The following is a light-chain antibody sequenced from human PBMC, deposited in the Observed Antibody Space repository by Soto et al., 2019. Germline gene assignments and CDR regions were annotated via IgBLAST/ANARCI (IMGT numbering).Light chain of an antibody. Sequence: QSVLTQPASVSGSPGQSITISCTGTSSDVGGYNYVSWYQHHPGKAPKLMIYEVSDRPSGVSNRFSGSKSGNVASLTISGLQAEDEADYYCSSYTSSSTVVFGGGTKLTVL. CDR2: EVS. CDR1: SSDVGGYNY. J-gene: IGLJ3*02. V-gene: IGLV2-14*01. CDR3: SSYTSSSTVV.